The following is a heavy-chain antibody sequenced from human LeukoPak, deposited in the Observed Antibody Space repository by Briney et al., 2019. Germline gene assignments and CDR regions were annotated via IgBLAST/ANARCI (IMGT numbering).Heavy chain of an antibody. D-gene: IGHD6-19*01. CDR1: GYTFTNHG. V-gene: IGHV1-18*01. Sequence: GASVKVSCKASGYTFTNHGIHWVRQAPGQGFEWMGWITPYNGYTNYALKFQDRVTMTTDTSTSTVYMELRSLISDDTAVYYCARDYPIAVAFWGQGTLVTVSS. J-gene: IGHJ4*02. CDR2: ITPYNGYT. CDR3: ARDYPIAVAF.